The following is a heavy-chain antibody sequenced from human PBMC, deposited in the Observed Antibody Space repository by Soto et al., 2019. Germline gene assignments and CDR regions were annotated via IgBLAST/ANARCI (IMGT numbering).Heavy chain of an antibody. Sequence: SETLSLTCAISGDSIGNFYWSWIRQPAGKGLESLGRLSASGRTNYSPSLQSRVTMSLDRSKNRFSLRLTSVSAADTAMYYCATGDTTMALYYFDFWGQGTLVTVSS. D-gene: IGHD5-18*01. J-gene: IGHJ4*02. CDR2: LSASGRT. CDR3: ATGDTTMALYYFDF. V-gene: IGHV4-4*07. CDR1: GDSIGNFY.